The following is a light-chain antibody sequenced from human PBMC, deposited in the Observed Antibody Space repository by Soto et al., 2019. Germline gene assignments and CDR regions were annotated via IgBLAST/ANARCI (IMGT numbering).Light chain of an antibody. V-gene: IGLV4-69*01. Sequence: QAVVTQSPSASASLGASVKLTCTLSSRHSNYAIAWHQQQPEKGPRYLMTVNSDGSHNKEDGIPDRFSGSRSGAERYLTISSLQSEDEADYYCQTWDTGIRVFGGGTKLTVL. CDR3: QTWDTGIRV. CDR1: SRHSNYA. J-gene: IGLJ3*02. CDR2: VNSDGSH.